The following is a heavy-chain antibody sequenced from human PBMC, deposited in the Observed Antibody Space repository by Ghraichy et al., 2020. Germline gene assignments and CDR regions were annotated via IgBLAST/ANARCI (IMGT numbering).Heavy chain of an antibody. Sequence: GSLRLSCAASGFTFSDYYMSWIRQAPGKGLEWVSYITSGASTIYYADSVKGRFTISRDNAKDSLYLQMNSLRAEDTAVYYCARDRAPYYYGSGSYPPYGMDVWGQGTTVTVSS. CDR2: ITSGASTI. CDR3: ARDRAPYYYGSGSYPPYGMDV. D-gene: IGHD3-10*01. V-gene: IGHV3-11*01. CDR1: GFTFSDYY. J-gene: IGHJ6*02.